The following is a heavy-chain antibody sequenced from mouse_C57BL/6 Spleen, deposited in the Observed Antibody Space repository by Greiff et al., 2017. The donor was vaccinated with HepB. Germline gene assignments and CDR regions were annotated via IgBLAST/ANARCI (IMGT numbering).Heavy chain of an antibody. CDR1: GYTFTSYW. CDR2: IYPSDSET. Sequence: VQLQQPGAELVRPGSSVKLSCKASGYTFTSYWMDWVKQRPGQGLEWIGNIYPSDSETHYNQKFKDKATLTVDKSSSTAYMQLSSLTSEDSAVYYWARDGYGSSYDWYFDVWGTGTTVTVSS. D-gene: IGHD1-1*01. CDR3: ARDGYGSSYDWYFDV. V-gene: IGHV1-61*01. J-gene: IGHJ1*03.